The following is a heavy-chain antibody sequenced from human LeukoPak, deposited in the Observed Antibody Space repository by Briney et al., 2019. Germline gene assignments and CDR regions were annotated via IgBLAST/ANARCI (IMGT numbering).Heavy chain of an antibody. Sequence: GGSLRLSCAASGFTFSTYAMSWVRQAPGKGLEWVSAITGSAANTYYADSVKGRFTISRDNSKNTLYLQMNSLRAEDTAVYYCAKRYLGASGSYNLDYWGQGTLVTVSS. CDR3: AKRYLGASGSYNLDY. CDR2: ITGSAANT. CDR1: GFTFSTYA. D-gene: IGHD1-26*01. V-gene: IGHV3-23*01. J-gene: IGHJ4*02.